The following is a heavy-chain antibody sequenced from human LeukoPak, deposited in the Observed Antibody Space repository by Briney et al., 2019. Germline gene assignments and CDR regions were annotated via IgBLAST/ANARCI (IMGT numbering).Heavy chain of an antibody. J-gene: IGHJ4*02. V-gene: IGHV3-23*01. CDR2: ISDSGGST. Sequence: SGGSLRLSCAPSGFTFSSYGMHWVRQAPGKGLEWVAGISDSGGSTNYADSVKGRFTISGDNPKNTLYLQMNSLRAEDTAVYFCAKRGVVIRVILVGFHKEAYYFDSWGQGALVTVSS. D-gene: IGHD3-22*01. CDR1: GFTFSSYG. CDR3: AKRGVVIRVILVGFHKEAYYFDS.